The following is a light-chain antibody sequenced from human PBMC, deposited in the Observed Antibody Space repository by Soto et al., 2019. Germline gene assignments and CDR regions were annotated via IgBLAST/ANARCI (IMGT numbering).Light chain of an antibody. J-gene: IGKJ5*01. Sequence: EMVMAQYPGTLSVSPGGIATLFVGASQSISGTLAWYQHKPGQSPRLLIYGASARATGIPARFSGSGSATEFTLTISGLQAEDFAVYYCQQYNNWPPITFGQGTRLEIK. V-gene: IGKV3-15*01. CDR1: QSISGT. CDR3: QQYNNWPPIT. CDR2: GAS.